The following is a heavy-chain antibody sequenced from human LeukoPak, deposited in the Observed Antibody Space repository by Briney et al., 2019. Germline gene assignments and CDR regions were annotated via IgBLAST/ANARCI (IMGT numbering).Heavy chain of an antibody. CDR1: GFTFSSYA. J-gene: IGHJ5*02. Sequence: GGSLRLSCAASGFTFSSYAMSWVRQAPGKGLEWVSAISGSGGSTYYADPVKGRFTISRDNSKNTLYLQMNSLRAEDTAVYYCAKDWFRLRPHGWFDPWGQGTLVTVSS. CDR3: AKDWFRLRPHGWFDP. D-gene: IGHD3-10*01. CDR2: ISGSGGST. V-gene: IGHV3-23*01.